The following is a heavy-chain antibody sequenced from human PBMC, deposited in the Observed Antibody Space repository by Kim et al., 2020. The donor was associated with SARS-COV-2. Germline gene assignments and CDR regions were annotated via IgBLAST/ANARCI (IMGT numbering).Heavy chain of an antibody. CDR2: IHPDGAEK. D-gene: IGHD3-3*01. J-gene: IGHJ3*02. V-gene: IGHV3-7*01. CDR1: GFPFSNSW. Sequence: GGSLRLSCAASGFPFSNSWMNWVRQAPGKGLEWLANIHPDGAEKYYVDSVNDLFIISRDNARNLVYLHMNTLRVDDTAVYYCMGVGAISGRGTTVTVSS. CDR3: MGVGAI.